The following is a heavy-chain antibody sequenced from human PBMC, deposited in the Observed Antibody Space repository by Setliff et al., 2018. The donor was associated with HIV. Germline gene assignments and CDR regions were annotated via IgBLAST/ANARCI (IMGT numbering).Heavy chain of an antibody. J-gene: IGHJ4*02. CDR3: AKDDAGYRSGGSCYAPFDS. V-gene: IGHV3-23*01. D-gene: IGHD2-15*01. CDR1: GFSFSVFA. Sequence: PGGSLRLSCAASGFSFSVFAMSWVRQAPGKGLEWVAAINGGGEVTFYADSVKGRFTISRGNSKNTLYLQMNSLRDEDTAVYHCAKDDAGYRSGGSCYAPFDSWGQGTLVTVSS. CDR2: INGGGEVT.